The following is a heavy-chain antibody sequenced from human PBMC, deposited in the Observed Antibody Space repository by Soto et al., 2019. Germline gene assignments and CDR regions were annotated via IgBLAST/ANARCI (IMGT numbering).Heavy chain of an antibody. Sequence: PSQTLSLTCAISGDSVSSNSAAWNWIGQSPSRGLEWLGRAYYRSQWYYDSAVSVRSRITVIPDTSKNQFSLKLSSVTAADTAVYYCAGGYYGSGYYYYGMDVWGQGTTVTVSS. D-gene: IGHD3-10*01. CDR2: AYYRSQWYY. CDR3: AGGYYGSGYYYYGMDV. CDR1: GDSVSSNSAA. J-gene: IGHJ6*02. V-gene: IGHV6-1*01.